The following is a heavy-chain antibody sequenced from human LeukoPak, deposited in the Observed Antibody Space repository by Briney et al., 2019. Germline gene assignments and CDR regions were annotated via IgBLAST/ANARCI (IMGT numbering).Heavy chain of an antibody. D-gene: IGHD3-10*01. V-gene: IGHV3-30*02. CDR1: GFTFRSYG. CDR3: AKDIILGSRTDGGPGY. J-gene: IGHJ4*02. Sequence: GSLRLSCAGSGFTFRSYGMYWVRQAPGKGLEWVAFIRFDGSDKFYTDSVKGRFTISRDNSRSMVYLQMNSLRPDDTAVYYCAKDIILGSRTDGGPGYWGQGTLVTVSS. CDR2: IRFDGSDK.